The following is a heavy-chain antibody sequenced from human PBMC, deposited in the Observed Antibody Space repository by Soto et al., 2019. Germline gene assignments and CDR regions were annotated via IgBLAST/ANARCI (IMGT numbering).Heavy chain of an antibody. D-gene: IGHD6-19*01. CDR1: RYTFTGYY. J-gene: IGHJ3*02. CDR3: ARDHGYSSGWFTTQDDAFDI. CDR2: INPNSGGT. V-gene: IGHV1-2*02. Sequence: EASVKVSCKASRYTFTGYYMHWVRQAPGQGLEWMGWINPNSGGTNYAQKFQGRVTMTRDTSISTAYMELSRLRSDDTAVYYCARDHGYSSGWFTTQDDAFDIWGQGTMVTVSS.